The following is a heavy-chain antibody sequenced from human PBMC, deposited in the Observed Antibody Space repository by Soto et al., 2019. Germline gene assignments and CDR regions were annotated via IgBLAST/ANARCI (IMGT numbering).Heavy chain of an antibody. Sequence: TLSLPCTFSGGSISSGDYYWSWIRQPPGKGLEWIGYIYYSGSTYYNPSLKSRVTISVDTSKNQFSLKLSSVTAADTAVYYCARDARDYYGSGGYYYGMDVWGQGTTVTVSS. V-gene: IGHV4-30-4*01. CDR1: GGSISSGDYY. D-gene: IGHD3-10*01. J-gene: IGHJ6*02. CDR3: ARDARDYYGSGGYYYGMDV. CDR2: IYYSGST.